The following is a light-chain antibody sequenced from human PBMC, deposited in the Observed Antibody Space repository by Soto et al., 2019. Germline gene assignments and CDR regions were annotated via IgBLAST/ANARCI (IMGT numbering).Light chain of an antibody. Sequence: QSALTQPASVSGSPGQSITISCTGTSSDIGTYNSVSWYQHHPGKAPKLLIFEVIDRPSGVSDRFSGSKSGNTASLTICGLQSEDEADYYCAAWDDSLNAYVFGTGTKLPS. CDR1: SSDIGTYNS. J-gene: IGLJ1*01. CDR2: EVI. CDR3: AAWDDSLNAYV. V-gene: IGLV2-14*01.